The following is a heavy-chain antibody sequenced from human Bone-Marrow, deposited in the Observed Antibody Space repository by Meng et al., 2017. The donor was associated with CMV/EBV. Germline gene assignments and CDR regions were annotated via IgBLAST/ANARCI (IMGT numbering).Heavy chain of an antibody. V-gene: IGHV4-59*01. D-gene: IGHD3-3*01. CDR3: AREIRSGYTNRFDP. CDR2: IYYSGST. CDR1: GGSISSYY. Sequence: SETRSLTCTVSGGSISSYYWSWIRQPPGKGLEWIGYIYYSGSTNYNPSLKSRVTISVDTSKNQFPLKLSSVTAADTAVYYRAREIRSGYTNRFDPWGQGTLVTISS. J-gene: IGHJ5*02.